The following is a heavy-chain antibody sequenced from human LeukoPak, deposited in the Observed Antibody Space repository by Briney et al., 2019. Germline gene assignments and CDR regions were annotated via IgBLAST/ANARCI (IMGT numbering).Heavy chain of an antibody. CDR3: ARSDYGGNSGGAFDI. J-gene: IGHJ3*02. D-gene: IGHD4-23*01. CDR1: GFTVSSNY. V-gene: IGHV3-66*01. CDR2: IYSDGST. Sequence: GGSLRLSCAASGFTVSSNYMSWVRQAPGKGLEWVSVIYSDGSTYYADSVKGRFTISRDNSKNTLYLQMNSLRAEDTVVYYCARSDYGGNSGGAFDIWGQGTMVTVSS.